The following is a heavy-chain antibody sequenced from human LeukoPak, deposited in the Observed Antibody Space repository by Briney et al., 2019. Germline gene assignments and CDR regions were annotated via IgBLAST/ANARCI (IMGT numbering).Heavy chain of an antibody. Sequence: GGSLRLSCAASGFTFSSYAMHWVRQAPGKGLEWVAVISYDGSNKYYADSVKGRFTISRDNSKNTLYLQMNSLRAEDTAVYYCAKDRRIVVVPAAKSYYYYGMDVWGQGTTVTVSS. J-gene: IGHJ6*02. CDR1: GFTFSSYA. D-gene: IGHD2-2*01. V-gene: IGHV3-30-3*01. CDR2: ISYDGSNK. CDR3: AKDRRIVVVPAAKSYYYYGMDV.